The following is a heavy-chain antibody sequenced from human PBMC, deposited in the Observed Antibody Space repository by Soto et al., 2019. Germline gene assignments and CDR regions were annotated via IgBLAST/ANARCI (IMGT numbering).Heavy chain of an antibody. J-gene: IGHJ3*02. Sequence: SETLSLTCTVSGGSISSGDYYWSWIRQPPGKGLEWIGYIYYSGSTYYNPSLKSRVTISVDTSKNQFSLKLGSVTAADTAVYYCARSGQLGVAHWWNAFDIWGQGTMVTVSS. D-gene: IGHD3-16*01. V-gene: IGHV4-30-4*01. CDR1: GGSISSGDYY. CDR2: IYYSGST. CDR3: ARSGQLGVAHWWNAFDI.